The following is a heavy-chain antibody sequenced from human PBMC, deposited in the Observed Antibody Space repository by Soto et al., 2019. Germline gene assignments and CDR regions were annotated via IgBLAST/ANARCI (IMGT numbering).Heavy chain of an antibody. D-gene: IGHD5-18*01. V-gene: IGHV1-69*12. CDR3: ARDLQDTVMV. Sequence: QVQLVQSGAEVKKPGSSVKVSCKASGGTFSSYAISWVRQAPGQGLEWMGGIIHIFGTANYAQKSQGRVTITADEHTSTAYMDLSSLGTEATDVDYCARDLQDTVMVWGQGTLVTVSS. CDR2: IIHIFGTA. J-gene: IGHJ4*02. CDR1: GGTFSSYA.